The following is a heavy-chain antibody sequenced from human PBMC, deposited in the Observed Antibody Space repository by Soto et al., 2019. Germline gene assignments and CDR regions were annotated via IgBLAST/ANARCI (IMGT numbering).Heavy chain of an antibody. Sequence: SVKVSCKASGGTFSSYAISWVRQAPGQGLEWMGGIIPIFGTANYAQKFQGRVTITADESTSTAYMELSSLRSEDTAVYYCARVLSARGTQGGSAQASSAFDIRGQGTMVTVSS. CDR2: IIPIFGTA. CDR3: ARVLSARGTQGGSAQASSAFDI. V-gene: IGHV1-69*13. CDR1: GGTFSSYA. D-gene: IGHD3-10*01. J-gene: IGHJ3*02.